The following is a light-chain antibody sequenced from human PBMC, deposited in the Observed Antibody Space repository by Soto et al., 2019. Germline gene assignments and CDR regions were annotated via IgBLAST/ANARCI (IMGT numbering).Light chain of an antibody. CDR1: SSDVGSYNR. CDR3: ASYTSSRVRV. V-gene: IGLV2-18*02. Sequence: QSGLTQPPSVSGSPGQSVTISCTGTSSDVGSYNRVSWYQQPPGTAPKLIIYEVTNRPSGVPVRFSGSKSANMASLTISGLQAEDEADYYCASYTSSRVRVFGGGTKLTVL. J-gene: IGLJ3*02. CDR2: EVT.